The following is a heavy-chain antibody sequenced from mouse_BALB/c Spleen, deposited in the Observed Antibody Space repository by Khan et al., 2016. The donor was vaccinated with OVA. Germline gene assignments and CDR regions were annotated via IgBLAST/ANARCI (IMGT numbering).Heavy chain of an antibody. CDR2: IWSDGST. D-gene: IGHD1-1*01. V-gene: IGHV2-6-1*01. J-gene: IGHJ4*01. CDR3: ARQPYDHYYVMDY. CDR1: GFSLTNYG. Sequence: QVQLKESGPGLVAPSQSLSITCTISGFSLTNYGIHWVRQPPGKGLEWLVVIWSDGSTTYNSALKSRLSISKDNSKSQVFLKMNSLQNDDTAMYYCARQPYDHYYVMDYWGQGTSVTVSS.